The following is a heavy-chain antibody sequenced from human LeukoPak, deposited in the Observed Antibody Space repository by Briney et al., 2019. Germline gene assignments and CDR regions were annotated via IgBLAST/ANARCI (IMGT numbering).Heavy chain of an antibody. D-gene: IGHD2-2*01. CDR3: ARADAYCSSTSCAHYFDY. Sequence: PSETLSLTCTVSGGSISSSSYYWGWIRQPPGKGLEWIGSIYYSGSTYYNPSLKSRVTISVDTSKNQFSLKLSSVTAADTAVYYCARADAYCSSTSCAHYFDYWGQGTLVTVSS. V-gene: IGHV4-39*07. CDR2: IYYSGST. J-gene: IGHJ4*02. CDR1: GGSISSSSYY.